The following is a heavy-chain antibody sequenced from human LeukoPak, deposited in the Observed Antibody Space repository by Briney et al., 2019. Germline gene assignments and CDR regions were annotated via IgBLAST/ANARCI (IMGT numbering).Heavy chain of an antibody. D-gene: IGHD3-10*01. CDR1: GFTFSSYA. CDR2: ISDSGGST. Sequence: PGGSLRLSCAASGFTFSSYAMSWVRQAPGKGLEWVSAISDSGGSTYYADSVKGRFTISRDNSKNTLYLQVNSLRAEDTAVYYCAKRVGPGRAFDIWGQGTMVTVPS. V-gene: IGHV3-23*01. J-gene: IGHJ3*02. CDR3: AKRVGPGRAFDI.